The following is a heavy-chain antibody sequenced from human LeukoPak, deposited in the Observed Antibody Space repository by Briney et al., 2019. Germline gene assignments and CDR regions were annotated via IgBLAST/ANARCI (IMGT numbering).Heavy chain of an antibody. CDR2: IWYDGSNK. V-gene: IGHV3-33*01. Sequence: GRSLRLSCAASGFTFSTYGMRWVRPAPGKGLEWVAAIWYDGSNKYYADSVKGRFTISRDNSKNTLYLQMNSPRAEDTAVYYCARCSGGSCYSGDYWGQGALVTVSS. CDR3: ARCSGGSCYSGDY. CDR1: GFTFSTYG. D-gene: IGHD2-15*01. J-gene: IGHJ4*02.